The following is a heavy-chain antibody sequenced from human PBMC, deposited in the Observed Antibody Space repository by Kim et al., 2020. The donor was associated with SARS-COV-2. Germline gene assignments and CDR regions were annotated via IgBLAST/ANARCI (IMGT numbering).Heavy chain of an antibody. CDR1: GGSISTHY. V-gene: IGHV4-59*11. CDR2: IYNSGNT. CDR3: ANLEYWRLGGMDV. J-gene: IGHJ6*02. D-gene: IGHD2-8*02. Sequence: SETLSLTCTVSGGSISTHYWSWLRQPPGKGLEWIGYIYNSGNTNYNPSLIGRVTISVDMSKNQFSLRLNSVTAADTAVYYCANLEYWRLGGMDVWGQGTT.